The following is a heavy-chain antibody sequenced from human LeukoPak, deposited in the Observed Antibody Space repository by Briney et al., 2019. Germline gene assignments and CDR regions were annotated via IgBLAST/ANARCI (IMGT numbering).Heavy chain of an antibody. CDR1: GFTFSSYA. D-gene: IGHD5-12*01. CDR2: ISGRGFNT. J-gene: IGHJ3*02. CDR3: AKEGGHVPHDAFDI. V-gene: IGHV3-23*01. Sequence: GGSLRLSCAASGFTFSSYAMSWVRQARGKGLEWVSGISGRGFNTYYADSVKGRFTISRDKSKNTLYLQMNSLRAEDTAVYYCAKEGGHVPHDAFDIWGRGTMVTVSS.